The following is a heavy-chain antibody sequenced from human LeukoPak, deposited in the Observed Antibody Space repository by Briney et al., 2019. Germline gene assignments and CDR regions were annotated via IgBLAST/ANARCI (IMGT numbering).Heavy chain of an antibody. D-gene: IGHD3/OR15-3a*01. J-gene: IGHJ6*03. CDR2: MNPNSGNT. Sequence: ASVKVSCKASGYTFTSYDINWVRQATGQGLEWMGWMNPNSGNTGYAQKFQGRVTMNKNTSITTAYMELSSLRSEDTAVYYCARALSWTTNSYYYMDVWGKGTTVTVSS. CDR1: GYTFTSYD. V-gene: IGHV1-8*01. CDR3: ARALSWTTNSYYYMDV.